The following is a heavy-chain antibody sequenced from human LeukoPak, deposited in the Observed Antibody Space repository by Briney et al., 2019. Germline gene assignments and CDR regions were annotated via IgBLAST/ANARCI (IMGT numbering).Heavy chain of an antibody. V-gene: IGHV4-59*08. J-gene: IGHJ4*02. CDR1: GGSISNYY. CDR2: IYYSGNT. D-gene: IGHD6-6*01. Sequence: PSETLSLTCTVSGGSISNYYWSWIRQPPGKGLEWIGYIYYSGNTNYNPSLKSRVTISVDTSKNQFSLKLGSVTAADTAVYYCARGPEPYSSSLQIDYWGQGTLVTVSS. CDR3: ARGPEPYSSSLQIDY.